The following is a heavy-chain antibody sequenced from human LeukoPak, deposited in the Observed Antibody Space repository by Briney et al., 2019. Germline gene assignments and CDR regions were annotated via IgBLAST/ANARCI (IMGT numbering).Heavy chain of an antibody. CDR2: IYYSGST. Sequence: PSETLSLTCTVSGGSISSGDYYWSWIRQPPGKGLEWIGYIYYSGSTYYNPSLKNRVTILVDTSKNQFSLKLSSVTAADTAVYYCASIGDSSSYYYGMDVWGQGTTVTVSS. V-gene: IGHV4-30-4*01. J-gene: IGHJ6*02. D-gene: IGHD3-22*01. CDR3: ASIGDSSSYYYGMDV. CDR1: GGSISSGDYY.